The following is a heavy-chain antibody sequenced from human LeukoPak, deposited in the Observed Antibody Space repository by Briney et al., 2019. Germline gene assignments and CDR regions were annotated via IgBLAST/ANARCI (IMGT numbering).Heavy chain of an antibody. CDR1: GFTFGVYW. D-gene: IGHD1-26*01. V-gene: IGHV3-7*01. CDR3: ARDPYIGSYGVFDI. CDR2: IKQDGSAE. J-gene: IGHJ3*02. Sequence: GSLRLSCAASGFTFGVYWMSWVRQAPGKGLEWVANIKQDGSAEAYVDSVKGRFTISRDNGKNSLFLQMNSLRAEDTALYYCARDPYIGSYGVFDIWGQGTMVTVSS.